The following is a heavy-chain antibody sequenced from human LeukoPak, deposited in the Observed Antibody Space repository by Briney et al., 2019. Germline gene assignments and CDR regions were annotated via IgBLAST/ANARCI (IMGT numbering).Heavy chain of an antibody. CDR3: ALDLELSAGYYFYS. CDR1: GFTLSTFQ. D-gene: IGHD3-3*01. V-gene: IGHV3-66*02. J-gene: IGHJ4*02. Sequence: PGGSLRLSCEASGFTLSTFQRNWVRQAPGKGLEGVAFISPGGETFYTDSVKGRFTFTRDNSKNRLFLQMNSLRADDTAVYYGALDLELSAGYYFYSWGQGTLVSVST. CDR2: ISPGGET.